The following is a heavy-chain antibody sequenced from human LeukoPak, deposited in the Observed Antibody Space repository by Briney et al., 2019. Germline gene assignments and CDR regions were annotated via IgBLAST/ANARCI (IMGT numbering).Heavy chain of an antibody. Sequence: GGSLRLSCAASGFTFSSYAMHRVRQAPGKGLEWVAVISYDGTNKYYADSVEGRFAISRDNSKNTLYLQMNSLRAEDTAVYYCAKEGSGWYGLLDNWGQGTLVTVSS. D-gene: IGHD6-19*01. CDR3: AKEGSGWYGLLDN. J-gene: IGHJ4*02. V-gene: IGHV3-30*18. CDR1: GFTFSSYA. CDR2: ISYDGTNK.